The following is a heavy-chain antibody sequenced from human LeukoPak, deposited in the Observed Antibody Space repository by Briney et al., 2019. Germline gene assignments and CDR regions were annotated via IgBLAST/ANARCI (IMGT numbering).Heavy chain of an antibody. V-gene: IGHV1-18*01. J-gene: IGHJ4*02. CDR2: ISAYNGNT. D-gene: IGHD1-26*01. CDR3: ARVNEGARPREVWFVY. Sequence: ASVKVSCKASGYTFTSYGISRVRQPPGQGLEGMGWISAYNGNTNYAQKLQGRVTMTTDTSTSTAYMELRSLRSDDTAVYYCARVNEGARPREVWFVYWGQGTLVTVSS. CDR1: GYTFTSYG.